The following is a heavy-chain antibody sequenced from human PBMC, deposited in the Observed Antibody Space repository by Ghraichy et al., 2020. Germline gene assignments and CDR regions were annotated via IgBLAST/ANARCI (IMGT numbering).Heavy chain of an antibody. CDR1: GGSISSYY. J-gene: IGHJ4*02. Sequence: ETLSLTCTVSGGSISSYYWSWIRQPPGKGLEWIGYIYYSGSTNYNPSLKSRVTISVDTSKNQFSLKLSSVTAADTAVYYCARESITIGYYFDYWGQGTLVTVSS. CDR2: IYYSGST. D-gene: IGHD3-10*01. CDR3: ARESITIGYYFDY. V-gene: IGHV4-59*01.